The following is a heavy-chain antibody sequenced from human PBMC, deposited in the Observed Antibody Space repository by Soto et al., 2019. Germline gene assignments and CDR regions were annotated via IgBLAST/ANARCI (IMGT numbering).Heavy chain of an antibody. CDR3: ARVHSIAVAGLGY. CDR1: GYTFTSYG. J-gene: IGHJ4*02. V-gene: IGHV1-18*04. Sequence: QVQLVQSGAEVKKPGASVKVSCKASGYTFTSYGITWVRQAPGQGLEWMGWLSTYYGNTNYAQKFQGRVTMTTDTSTSTAYMELRSLRSDDTAIYYCARVHSIAVAGLGYCGQGTLVTVSS. CDR2: LSTYYGNT. D-gene: IGHD6-19*01.